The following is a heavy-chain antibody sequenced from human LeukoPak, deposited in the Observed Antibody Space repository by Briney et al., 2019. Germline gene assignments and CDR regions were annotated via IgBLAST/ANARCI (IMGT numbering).Heavy chain of an antibody. D-gene: IGHD6-13*01. CDR1: GGSISSYY. CDR3: ARVIQGSSSWDYYYYMDV. J-gene: IGHJ6*03. V-gene: IGHV4-4*07. CDR2: ISTSGST. Sequence: PSETLSLTCTVSGGSISSYYWSWIRQPAGKGLEWIGRISTSGSTSYNPSLKSRVTMSVDTSKNQFSLKLSSVTAADTAVYYCARVIQGSSSWDYYYYMDVWGKGTTVTVSS.